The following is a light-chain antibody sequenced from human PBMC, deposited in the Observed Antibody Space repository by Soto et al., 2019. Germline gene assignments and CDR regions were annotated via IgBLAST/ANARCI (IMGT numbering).Light chain of an antibody. J-gene: IGLJ3*02. CDR2: EVT. Sequence: QSALTQPPSASGSPGQSVTISCTGTSSDVGGHNYVSWYQQHPGKAPKLMIYEVTKRPSGVPDRFSGSKSGNTASLTVSGLQAEDEADYYCSSYAGFNQRVFGGGTKLTVL. CDR3: SSYAGFNQRV. V-gene: IGLV2-8*01. CDR1: SSDVGGHNY.